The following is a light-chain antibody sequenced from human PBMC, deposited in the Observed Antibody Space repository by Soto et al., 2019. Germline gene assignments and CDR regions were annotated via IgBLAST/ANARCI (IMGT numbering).Light chain of an antibody. CDR1: SSNFGAGND. V-gene: IGLV1-40*01. Sequence: QLVLTQPPSVSGAPGQRVTISCTGSSSNFGAGNDVQWYQQLPGTAPKLLIFGNNNRPSGVPDRFSGSKSGTSASLAISGLQAEDEADYYCLSYDSSLRGYVFGTGTKVTVL. J-gene: IGLJ1*01. CDR2: GNN. CDR3: LSYDSSLRGYV.